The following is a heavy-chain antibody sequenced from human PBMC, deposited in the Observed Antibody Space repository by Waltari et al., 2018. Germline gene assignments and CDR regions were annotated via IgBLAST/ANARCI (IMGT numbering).Heavy chain of an antibody. CDR2: INAGNGNT. J-gene: IGHJ4*02. Sequence: QVQLVQSGAEVKKPGASVKVSCKASGYTFTSYAMHWVRQAPGQRLEWMGWINAGNGNTKYSQKFQGRVTITRDISASTAYMELSSLRSEDTAVYYCARGYCSGGSCHQIDYWGQGTLVTVSS. CDR1: GYTFTSYA. D-gene: IGHD2-15*01. CDR3: ARGYCSGGSCHQIDY. V-gene: IGHV1-3*01.